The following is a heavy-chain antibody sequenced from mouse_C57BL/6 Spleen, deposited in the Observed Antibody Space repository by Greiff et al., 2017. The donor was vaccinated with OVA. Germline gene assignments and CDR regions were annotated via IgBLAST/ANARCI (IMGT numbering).Heavy chain of an antibody. J-gene: IGHJ2*01. V-gene: IGHV1-53*01. CDR2: INPSNGGT. D-gene: IGHD1-1*01. CDR3: SRGGITTVVADY. Sequence: QVQLQQPGTELVKPGASVKLSCKASGYTFTSYWMHWVRQMPGQGLEWIGNINPSNGGTNYNEKFKSKATLTVDKASSTTYMQLSSLTSEDTAVYFCSRGGITTVVADYWGQGTTLTVSS. CDR1: GYTFTSYW.